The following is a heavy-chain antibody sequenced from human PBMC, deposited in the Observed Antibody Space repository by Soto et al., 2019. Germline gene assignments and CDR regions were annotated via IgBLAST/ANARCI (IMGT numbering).Heavy chain of an antibody. Sequence: QVQLVKSGAEVKKPGSSVKVSCKASGGTFSSYAISWVRQAPGQGLEWMGGIIPIFGTANYAQKFQGRVTITADESTSTAYMELSSLRSEDTAVYYCARDHRITGTTRENWFDPWGQGTLVTVSS. CDR3: ARDHRITGTTRENWFDP. CDR2: IIPIFGTA. D-gene: IGHD1-7*01. CDR1: GGTFSSYA. J-gene: IGHJ5*02. V-gene: IGHV1-69*01.